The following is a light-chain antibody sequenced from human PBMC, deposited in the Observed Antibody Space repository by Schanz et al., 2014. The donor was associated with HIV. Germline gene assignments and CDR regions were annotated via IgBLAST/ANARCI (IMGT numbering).Light chain of an antibody. CDR1: SSSIKTNT. J-gene: IGLJ1*01. Sequence: QSVLTQPPSASGTPGQRVTISCSGSSSSIKTNTVNWFQQLPGTTPKLLIYNTYHRPSGVPDRFSGSESGTSASLAISGLQSEDEADYYCQSYDSILSGYVFGTGTKLTVL. V-gene: IGLV1-44*01. CDR2: NTY. CDR3: QSYDSILSGYV.